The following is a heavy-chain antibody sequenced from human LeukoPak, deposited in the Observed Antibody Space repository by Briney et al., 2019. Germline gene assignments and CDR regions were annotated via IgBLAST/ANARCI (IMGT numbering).Heavy chain of an antibody. Sequence: AGSLRLSCAASGFTFSSYWMHWVRQAPGKGLVWVSRINGDGTITTYADSVKGRFTISRDNAKNTLYLLMSSLRAEDTAVYYRAGRYCSSTTCYAYWGQGTLVTVSS. CDR1: GFTFSSYW. J-gene: IGHJ4*02. D-gene: IGHD2-2*01. CDR2: INGDGTIT. CDR3: AGRYCSSTTCYAY. V-gene: IGHV3-74*01.